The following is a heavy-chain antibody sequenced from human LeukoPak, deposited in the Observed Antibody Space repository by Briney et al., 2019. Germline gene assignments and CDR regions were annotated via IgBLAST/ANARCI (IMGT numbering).Heavy chain of an antibody. D-gene: IGHD3-22*01. CDR3: SSGYYELDAFDI. CDR2: IYYSGST. CDR1: GGSISSSSYY. V-gene: IGHV4-39*07. Sequence: PSETLSLTCTVSGGSISSSSYYWGWIRQPPGKGLEWIGSIYYSGSTYYNPSLKSRVTISVDTSKNQFSLKLSSVTAAGTAVYYCSSGYYELDAFDIWGQGTMVTVSS. J-gene: IGHJ3*02.